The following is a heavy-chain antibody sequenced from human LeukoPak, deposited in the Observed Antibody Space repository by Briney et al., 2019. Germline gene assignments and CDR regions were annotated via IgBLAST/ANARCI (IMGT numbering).Heavy chain of an antibody. J-gene: IGHJ5*02. V-gene: IGHV3-7*03. D-gene: IGHD3-10*01. Sequence: PGGSLRLSCVASEFIFSDYWMSWVRQAPGKGLGWVANIKQGGREEKYVSSAKGRFAISRDDAKRTLYLQMDSLSGDDTAVYYCGRDNGGWFDTWGRGTLVTVSS. CDR2: IKQGGREE. CDR1: EFIFSDYW. CDR3: GRDNGGWFDT.